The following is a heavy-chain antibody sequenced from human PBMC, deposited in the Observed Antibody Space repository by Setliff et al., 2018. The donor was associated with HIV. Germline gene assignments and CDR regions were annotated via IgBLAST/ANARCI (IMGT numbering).Heavy chain of an antibody. CDR2: IYTSGST. V-gene: IGHV4-61*02. J-gene: IGHJ6*02. CDR1: GGSISSGSYY. CDR3: ARERGGGYSYGRGMDV. D-gene: IGHD5-18*01. Sequence: SETLSLTCTVSGGSISSGSYYWSWIRQPAGKGLEWIGRIYTSGSTNYNPSLKSRVTISVDTSKNQFSLKLSAVTAADTAVYYCARERGGGYSYGRGMDVWGQGTTVTVSS.